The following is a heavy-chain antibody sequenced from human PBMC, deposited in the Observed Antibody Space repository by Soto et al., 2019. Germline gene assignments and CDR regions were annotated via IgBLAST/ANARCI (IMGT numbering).Heavy chain of an antibody. J-gene: IGHJ4*01. CDR2: IYYSRST. Sequence: QVQLQESGPGLVKPSQTLSLTCTVSGDSISSGGYYWGWIRQHPGKGLGWLGHIYYSRSTYYNPSLQSRCTISADTSQNQFSLELRSVIAADTAMYYCARATPAAGIRYWGHGTVVTVSS. CDR1: GDSISSGGYY. CDR3: ARATPAAGIRY. V-gene: IGHV4-31*03. D-gene: IGHD6-13*01.